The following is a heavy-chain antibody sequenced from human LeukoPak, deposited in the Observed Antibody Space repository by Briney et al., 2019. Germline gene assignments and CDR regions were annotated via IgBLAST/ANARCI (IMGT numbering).Heavy chain of an antibody. CDR2: ISGGGAGT. D-gene: IGHD3-22*01. V-gene: IGHV3-23*01. CDR3: GGYSSLDH. J-gene: IGHJ4*02. Sequence: GGSLRLSCAASGLSFSFYAMSWVRQAPGKGLEWVSSISGGGAGTYYADSVRGRFTISRDNSKNTLYLQMDSLRVEDTAVYYCGGYSSLDHWGQGTLVTVSS. CDR1: GLSFSFYA.